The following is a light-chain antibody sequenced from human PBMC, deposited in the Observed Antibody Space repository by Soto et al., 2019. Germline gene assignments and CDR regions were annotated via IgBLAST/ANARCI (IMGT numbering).Light chain of an antibody. V-gene: IGKV3-15*01. CDR3: QQYYDWPPT. CDR1: QTVADS. Sequence: EIVMAQSPATLSVSPGERATLSCRGSQTVADSVVWYQQKPRQPPRPLTKGASTRATGIPATFSGSGSGTEFTPTISSLQSEDFAVYYCQQYYDWPPTFGGGTNVDI. J-gene: IGKJ4*01. CDR2: GAS.